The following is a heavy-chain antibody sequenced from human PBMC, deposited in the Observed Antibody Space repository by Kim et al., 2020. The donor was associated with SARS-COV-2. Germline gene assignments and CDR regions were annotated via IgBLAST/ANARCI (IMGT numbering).Heavy chain of an antibody. CDR3: ARDWADNSFYS. V-gene: IGHV1-2*02. D-gene: IGHD7-27*01. J-gene: IGHJ4*02. Sequence: ASVKVSCKASGYTFTDYYINWVRQAPGKGLEWMGCINADSGGTHYAQKFRGRVTMTTDTSINTAHMELTGLRSDDTAVFYCARDWADNSFYSWGQGTVVTVSS. CDR2: INADSGGT. CDR1: GYTFTDYY.